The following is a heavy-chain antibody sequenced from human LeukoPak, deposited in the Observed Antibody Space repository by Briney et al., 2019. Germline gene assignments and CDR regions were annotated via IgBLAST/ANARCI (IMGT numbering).Heavy chain of an antibody. Sequence: GASVKVSCKASGYTFTGYYMHWVRQAPGQGLEWMGRINPNSGGTNYAQKFQARVTMTRDTSISTAYVELSRLRSDDTAVYYCARDKLTITPTSNNWFDPWGQGTLVTVSS. CDR2: INPNSGGT. V-gene: IGHV1-2*06. CDR1: GYTFTGYY. D-gene: IGHD3-3*01. J-gene: IGHJ5*02. CDR3: ARDKLTITPTSNNWFDP.